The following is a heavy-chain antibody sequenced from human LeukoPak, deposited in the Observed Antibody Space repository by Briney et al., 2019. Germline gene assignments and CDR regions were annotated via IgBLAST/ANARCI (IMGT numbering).Heavy chain of an antibody. J-gene: IGHJ5*02. CDR3: ARYYYDSSGELNWFDP. V-gene: IGHV1-69*13. CDR1: GGTFSSYA. CDR2: IIPIFGTA. D-gene: IGHD3-22*01. Sequence: SVKVSCKASGGTFSSYAISWVRQAPGQGLEWMGGIIPIFGTANYAQKFQGRVTITADESTSTAYMELSSLRSEDTAVYYCARYYYDSSGELNWFDPWGQGALVTVSS.